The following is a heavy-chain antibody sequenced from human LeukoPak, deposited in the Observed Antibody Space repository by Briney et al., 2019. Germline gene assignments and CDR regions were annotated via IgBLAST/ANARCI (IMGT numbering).Heavy chain of an antibody. CDR2: ISAYNGDT. J-gene: IGHJ5*02. Sequence: GASVKVSCKASGYMFISYGISWVRQAPGQGLEWMGWISAYNGDTNFPQKFQGRVTMTTDTSTNTAYMELRSLRSDDTAVYYCARGDVVTAIRSWGQGTLVTVSS. CDR1: GYMFISYG. D-gene: IGHD2-21*02. V-gene: IGHV1-18*01. CDR3: ARGDVVTAIRS.